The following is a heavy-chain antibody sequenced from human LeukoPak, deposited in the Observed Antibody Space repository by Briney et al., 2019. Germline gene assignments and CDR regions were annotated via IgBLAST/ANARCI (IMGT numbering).Heavy chain of an antibody. CDR3: ARCFKQLVRKPALGYYYMDV. D-gene: IGHD6-6*01. J-gene: IGHJ6*03. CDR2: IYYSGST. CDR1: GGSISSSSYY. V-gene: IGHV4-39*07. Sequence: PSETLSLTCTVSGGSISSSSYYWGWIRQPPGKGLEWIGSIYYSGSTYYNPSLKSRVTISVDTSKNQFSLKLSSVTAADTAVYYCARCFKQLVRKPALGYYYMDVWGKGTTVTVSS.